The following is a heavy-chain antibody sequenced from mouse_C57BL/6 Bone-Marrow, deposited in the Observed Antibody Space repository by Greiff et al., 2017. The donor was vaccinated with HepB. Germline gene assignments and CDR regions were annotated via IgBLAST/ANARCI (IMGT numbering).Heavy chain of an antibody. CDR2: IDPETGGT. D-gene: IGHD2-4*01. CDR3: TRRRDYDYDVDY. V-gene: IGHV1-15*01. CDR1: GYTFTDYE. J-gene: IGHJ2*01. Sequence: QQSGAELVRPGASVTLSCKASGYTFTDYEMHWVKQTPVHGLEWIGAIDPETGGTAYNQKFKGKDILTADKSSSTAYMELRSLTSEDSAVYYCTRRRDYDYDVDYWGQGTTLTVSS.